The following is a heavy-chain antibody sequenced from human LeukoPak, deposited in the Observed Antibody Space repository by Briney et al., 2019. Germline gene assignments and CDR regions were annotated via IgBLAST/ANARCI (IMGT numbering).Heavy chain of an antibody. CDR2: IYHSGIT. V-gene: IGHV4-38-2*02. CDR1: DYSISSGYGYY. Sequence: SETLSLTCTVSDYSISSGYGYYWGWIRQPPGKGLEWIGNIYHSGITYYNHFNSSLKSRVTISIDTSKNQFSLRLTSVTAADTAVYYCVRQPAGDILVAPGAMDVWGQGTLVTVSS. J-gene: IGHJ4*02. CDR3: VRQPAGDILVAPGAMDV. D-gene: IGHD2-2*01.